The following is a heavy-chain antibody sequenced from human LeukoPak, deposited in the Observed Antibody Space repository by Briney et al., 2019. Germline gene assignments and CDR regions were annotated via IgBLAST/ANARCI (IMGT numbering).Heavy chain of an antibody. CDR1: GYTFTGYY. CDR2: INPNSGGT. CDR3: ARAHVDCGGDCYLFDY. D-gene: IGHD2-21*02. Sequence: GASVKVSCKASGYTFTGYYMHWVRQAPGQGLEWMGWINPNSGGTNYAQKFQGRVTMTRDTSISTAYMELSRLRSDDTAVYYCARAHVDCGGDCYLFDYWGQGTLVTVSS. J-gene: IGHJ4*02. V-gene: IGHV1-2*02.